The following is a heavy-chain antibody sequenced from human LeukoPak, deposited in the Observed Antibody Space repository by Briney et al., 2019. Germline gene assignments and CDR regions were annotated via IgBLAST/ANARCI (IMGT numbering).Heavy chain of an antibody. Sequence: GGSLRLSCTASGFTFGYYGMSWFRQAPGKGLEWISYISGRTGTMYYADSVQGRFTISRDNAKNSLYLQLNSLRDEDTAVYYCARDRSPYTTSAYYLDYWGREPWSPSPQ. D-gene: IGHD3-22*01. CDR2: ISGRTGTM. V-gene: IGHV3-48*02. CDR1: GFTFGYYG. J-gene: IGHJ4*02. CDR3: ARDRSPYTTSAYYLDY.